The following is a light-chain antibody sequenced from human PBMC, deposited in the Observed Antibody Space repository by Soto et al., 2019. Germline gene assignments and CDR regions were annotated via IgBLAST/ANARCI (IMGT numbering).Light chain of an antibody. V-gene: IGLV7-46*01. J-gene: IGLJ2*01. Sequence: QAVVTQEPSLTVSPGGTVTLTCGSSTGAVTSGHYPYWFQQKPGQAPRTLIYDTSYKHSWTPARFSGSLLGGKAALTLSGAQPEDVAEYYRLLSYSDASVVFGGGTKLTVL. CDR2: DTS. CDR1: TGAVTSGHY. CDR3: LLSYSDASVV.